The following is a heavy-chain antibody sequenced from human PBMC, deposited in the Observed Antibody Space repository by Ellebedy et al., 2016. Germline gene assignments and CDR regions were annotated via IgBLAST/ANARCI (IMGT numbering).Heavy chain of an antibody. V-gene: IGHV3-21*06. CDR1: GFTFSISG. J-gene: IGHJ4*02. Sequence: GGSLRLSXAASGFTFSISGMTWIRQAPGKGLEWVATISSGGEAYYGDPLKGRFTISRDNAMNSVYLQLNSLNVDDTAVYYCTRDGSEWSRDYWGQGTLVTVSS. D-gene: IGHD3-3*01. CDR3: TRDGSEWSRDY. CDR2: ISSGGEA.